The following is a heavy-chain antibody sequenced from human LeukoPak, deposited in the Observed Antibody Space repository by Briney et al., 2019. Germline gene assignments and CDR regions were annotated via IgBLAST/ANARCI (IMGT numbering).Heavy chain of an antibody. CDR2: IKQDGSEK. D-gene: IGHD3-22*01. J-gene: IGHJ5*02. Sequence: GGSLRLSCAASGFTFSSYWMSWVRQAPGKGLEWVANIKQDGSEKYYVDSVKGRFTISRDNAKNSLYLQMNSLRAEDTAVYYCARREDYYDSSGYHWFDPWGQGTLVTVSS. CDR1: GFTFSSYW. CDR3: ARREDYYDSSGYHWFDP. V-gene: IGHV3-7*03.